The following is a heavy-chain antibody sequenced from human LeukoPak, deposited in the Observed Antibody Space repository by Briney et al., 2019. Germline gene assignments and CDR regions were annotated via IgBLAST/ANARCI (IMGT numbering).Heavy chain of an antibody. V-gene: IGHV3-74*01. CDR1: GFTLSNYW. CDR2: INTDGSST. Sequence: GGSLRLSCSASGFTLSNYWIHWVRQAPGKGLVWVSRINTDGSSTNYADFVRGRFTVSRDSAKNTLYLQMNSLRAEDTAVYYCAKGPYIVVLVAAGGPFDPWGQGTLVTVSS. J-gene: IGHJ5*02. CDR3: AKGPYIVVLVAAGGPFDP. D-gene: IGHD2-15*01.